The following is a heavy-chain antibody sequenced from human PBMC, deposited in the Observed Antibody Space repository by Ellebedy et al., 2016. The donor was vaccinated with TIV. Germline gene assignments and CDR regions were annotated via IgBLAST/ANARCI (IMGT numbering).Heavy chain of an antibody. J-gene: IGHJ3*02. D-gene: IGHD3-9*01. CDR2: ISAGDGRT. V-gene: IGHV3-23*01. Sequence: GESLKVSXVGSGVTFSNYAMSWVRQAPGKGLEWVSGISAGDGRTYYADSVKGRFTISRDNSKNTLYLQMNTLRAEDTAVYYCAKAPGDILTGGGDAFDIWGQGTMVTVSS. CDR3: AKAPGDILTGGGDAFDI. CDR1: GVTFSNYA.